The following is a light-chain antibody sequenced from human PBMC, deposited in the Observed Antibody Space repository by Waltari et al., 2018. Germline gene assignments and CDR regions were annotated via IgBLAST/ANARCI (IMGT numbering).Light chain of an antibody. Sequence: QSALTQPASVSGSPGQSITISCTGYSSDIGGYNYVSWYQQHPGKVPKLIIYDVKKWPSGVAIRFSGSKAGNTASLTISGLQAEDEADYYCSSYTSSSTVVFGGGTKVTVL. CDR3: SSYTSSSTVV. CDR1: SSDIGGYNY. CDR2: DVK. V-gene: IGLV2-14*01. J-gene: IGLJ3*02.